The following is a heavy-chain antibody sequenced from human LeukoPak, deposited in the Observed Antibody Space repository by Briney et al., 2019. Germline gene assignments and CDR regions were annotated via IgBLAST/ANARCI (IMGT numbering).Heavy chain of an antibody. CDR2: IRRSGSTK. J-gene: IGHJ3*02. Sequence: GGSLRLSCSASGFNFSSYDMNWLHQAPGKGLQWLSYIRRSGSTKSYADSVKGRLTISRDNVKNSLFLQMNRLRAEDTAVYYCARSALTGVAFDIWGQGRMVTVS. V-gene: IGHV3-48*03. CDR1: GFNFSSYD. CDR3: ARSALTGVAFDI.